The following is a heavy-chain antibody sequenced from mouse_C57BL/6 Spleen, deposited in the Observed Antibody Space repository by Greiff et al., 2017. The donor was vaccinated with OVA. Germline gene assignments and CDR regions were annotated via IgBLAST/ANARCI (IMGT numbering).Heavy chain of an antibody. J-gene: IGHJ4*01. V-gene: IGHV2-9*01. CDR2: IWGGGST. CDR1: GFSLTSYG. CDR3: ARRGITTGYYYAMDY. D-gene: IGHD2-4*01. Sequence: VKVVESGPGLVAPSQSLSITCTVSGFSLTSYGVDWVRQPPGKGLEWLGVIWGGGSTNYNSALMTRLSISKDNSKSQVFLKMNSLQTDDTAMYYCARRGITTGYYYAMDYWGQGTSVTVSS.